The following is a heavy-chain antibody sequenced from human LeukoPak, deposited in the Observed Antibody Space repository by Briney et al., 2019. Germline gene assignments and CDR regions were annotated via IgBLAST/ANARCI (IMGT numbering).Heavy chain of an antibody. CDR2: IYYSGST. D-gene: IGHD2-21*02. Sequence: PSETLSITCTVSGGSISSYYWSWIRQPPGKGLEWIGYIYYSGSTNYNPSLKSRVTISVDTSKNQFSLKLSSVTAADTAVYYCARGGSVYCGGDCYSPWFDPWGQGTLVTVSS. CDR3: ARGGSVYCGGDCYSPWFDP. J-gene: IGHJ5*02. V-gene: IGHV4-59*01. CDR1: GGSISSYY.